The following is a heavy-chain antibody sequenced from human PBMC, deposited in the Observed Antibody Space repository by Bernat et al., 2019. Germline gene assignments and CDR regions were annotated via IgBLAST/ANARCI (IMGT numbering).Heavy chain of an antibody. D-gene: IGHD3-22*01. V-gene: IGHV3-23*01. Sequence: EVHLLESGGGLVQPGGSLRLSCAASGFTFSSYAMSWVRQAPGMGLEWVSTITGSSGITYYADSVKGRFTISRDNSKNTLYLQMHSLRAEDTAVYYCAKGLILIVVDNYWGQGTLVTVSS. J-gene: IGHJ4*02. CDR2: ITGSSGIT. CDR1: GFTFSSYA. CDR3: AKGLILIVVDNY.